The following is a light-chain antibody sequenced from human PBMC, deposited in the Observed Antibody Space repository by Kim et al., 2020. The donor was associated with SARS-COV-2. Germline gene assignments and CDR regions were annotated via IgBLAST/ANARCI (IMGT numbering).Light chain of an antibody. J-gene: IGKJ2*01. Sequence: ASTGDRVTITCRASQGISSYLAWYQQKPGKAPKLLIYAASTLQSGVPSRFSGSGSGTDFTLTISCLQSEDFATYYCQQYYSYPYTFGRGTKLEI. CDR1: QGISSY. V-gene: IGKV1-8*01. CDR3: QQYYSYPYT. CDR2: AAS.